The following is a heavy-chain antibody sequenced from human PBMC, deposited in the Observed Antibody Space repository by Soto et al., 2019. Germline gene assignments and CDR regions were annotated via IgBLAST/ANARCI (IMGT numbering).Heavy chain of an antibody. V-gene: IGHV3-23*01. D-gene: IGHD2-15*01. Sequence: EVQLLESGGGLGQPGGSLRLSCAASGFTFSSYAMSWVRQAPGKGLEWVSAISGSGGSTYYADSVKGRFTISRDNSKNTLYLQMNSLRAEDTAVYYCAKTPLGYCSGGSCYPGYYFDYWGQGTLVTVSS. CDR3: AKTPLGYCSGGSCYPGYYFDY. CDR2: ISGSGGST. CDR1: GFTFSSYA. J-gene: IGHJ4*02.